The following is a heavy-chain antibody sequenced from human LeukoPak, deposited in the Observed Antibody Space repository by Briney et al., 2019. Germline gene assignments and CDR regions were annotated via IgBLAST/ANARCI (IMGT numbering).Heavy chain of an antibody. D-gene: IGHD6-13*01. CDR2: IYYSGST. V-gene: IGHV4-59*08. CDR3: ARQLYSSSWYFDY. J-gene: IGHJ4*02. Sequence: SETLSLTCTVSGGSISSYYWSWIRQPPGKGLEWIGYIYYSGSTNYNPSLKSRVTISVDTSKNQFSLKLSSVTAADTAVYYCARQLYSSSWYFDYWDQGTLVTVSS. CDR1: GGSISSYY.